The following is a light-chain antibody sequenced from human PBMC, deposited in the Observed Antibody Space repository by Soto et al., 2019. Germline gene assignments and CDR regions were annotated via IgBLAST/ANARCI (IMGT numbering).Light chain of an antibody. J-gene: IGKJ4*01. V-gene: IGKV2-28*01. CDR3: MQALQTPLT. CDR2: LGS. Sequence: DIVMTQSPLSLPVTPGEPASISCRSSQSLLHSNGYNYLDWYLRKPGQSPQLLIYLGSNRASGVPDRFSGSGSGTDFTLKISRVEAEDVGVYYCMQALQTPLTLGGGTKVDIK. CDR1: QSLLHSNGYNY.